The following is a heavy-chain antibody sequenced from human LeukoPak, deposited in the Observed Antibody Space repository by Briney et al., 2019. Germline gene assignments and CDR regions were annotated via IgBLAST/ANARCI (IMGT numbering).Heavy chain of an antibody. CDR3: TKDPDCTSGICYTFFDY. V-gene: IGHV3-30*02. CDR2: IKYDGSNI. J-gene: IGHJ4*02. CDR1: GFTFSNYG. Sequence: GGSLRLSCAASGFTFSNYGMHWVRQAPGKGLEWVTFIKYDGSNIYYADSVKGRFTISRDNSKNTLYLQMNSLRAEDTAVYYCTKDPDCTSGICYTFFDYWGQGTLVTVSS. D-gene: IGHD2-8*01.